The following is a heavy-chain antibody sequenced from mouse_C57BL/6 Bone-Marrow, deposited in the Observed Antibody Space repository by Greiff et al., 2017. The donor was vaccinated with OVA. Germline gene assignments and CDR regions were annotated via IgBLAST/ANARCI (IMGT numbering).Heavy chain of an antibody. D-gene: IGHD1-1*01. CDR3: ARHEAYGSSYGYFDV. Sequence: EVKLVESGGGLVKPGGSLTLSCAASGFTFSSYTLSWVRQTPEKRLEWVATISGGGGTTYYPDSVKGRFTIYRDNAKNTLYMQMSSLRAENTALYYCARHEAYGSSYGYFDVWGTGTTVTVTS. CDR1: GFTFSSYT. CDR2: ISGGGGTT. J-gene: IGHJ1*03. V-gene: IGHV5-9*01.